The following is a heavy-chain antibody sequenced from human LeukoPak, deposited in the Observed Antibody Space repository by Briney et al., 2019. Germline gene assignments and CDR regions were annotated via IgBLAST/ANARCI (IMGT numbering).Heavy chain of an antibody. J-gene: IGHJ6*03. V-gene: IGHV1-69*05. CDR1: VGIYSSYS. D-gene: IGHD3-10*01. CDR2: IIHIFGTA. Sequence: TVKVSCKSCVGIYSSYSIRWVRQAPGQGLEWMGGIIHIFGTANYAQKFQGRVTITTDDSTSTAYMELSSLRSEDTAVYYCAGTNYYGSGSYSPNYYYYYYMDVWGKGTTVTVSS. CDR3: AGTNYYGSGSYSPNYYYYYYMDV.